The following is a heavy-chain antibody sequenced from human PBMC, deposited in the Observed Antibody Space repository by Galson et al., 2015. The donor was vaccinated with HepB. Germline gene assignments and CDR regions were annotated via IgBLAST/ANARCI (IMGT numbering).Heavy chain of an antibody. Sequence: SLRLSCAASGFTFSSYGMHWVLQAPGKGLEWVAVISYDGSNKYYADSVKGRFTISRDNSKNTLYLQMNSLRAEDTAVYYCAGVLLWFGEPTGGFDPWGQGTLVPVSS. V-gene: IGHV3-30*03. CDR1: GFTFSSYG. J-gene: IGHJ5*02. CDR2: ISYDGSNK. D-gene: IGHD3-10*01. CDR3: AGVLLWFGEPTGGFDP.